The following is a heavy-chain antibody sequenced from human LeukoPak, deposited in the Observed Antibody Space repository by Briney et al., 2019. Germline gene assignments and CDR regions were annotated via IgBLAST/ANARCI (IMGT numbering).Heavy chain of an antibody. Sequence: SETLSPTCTVSGGSISSSSYYWGWIRQPPGKGLEWIGSIYYSGSTYYNPSLKSRVTISVDTSKNQFSLKLSSVTAADTAVYYCARLWTVAGTSWGQGTLVTVSS. V-gene: IGHV4-39*01. J-gene: IGHJ5*02. D-gene: IGHD6-19*01. CDR1: GGSISSSSYY. CDR2: IYYSGST. CDR3: ARLWTVAGTS.